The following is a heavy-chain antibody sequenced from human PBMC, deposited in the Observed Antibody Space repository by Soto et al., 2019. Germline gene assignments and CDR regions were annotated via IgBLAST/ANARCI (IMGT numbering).Heavy chain of an antibody. V-gene: IGHV1-69*06. D-gene: IGHD3-22*01. J-gene: IGHJ4*02. CDR3: ARDSSGYYDFDY. CDR1: GGTFSSYA. CDR2: IIPIFGTA. Sequence: ASVKVSCKASGGTFSSYAISWVRQAPGQGLEWMGGIIPIFGTANYAQKFQGRVTITADKSTSTAYMELSSLRSEDTAVYYCARDSSGYYDFDYWGQGTLVTVS.